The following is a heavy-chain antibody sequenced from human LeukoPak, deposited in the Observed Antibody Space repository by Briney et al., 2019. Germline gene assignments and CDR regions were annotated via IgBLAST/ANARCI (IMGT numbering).Heavy chain of an antibody. D-gene: IGHD3-22*01. Sequence: GGSLRLSSAAPGFTFSSYAMSWVRQAPGKRLEWVSPISGSGGSTYYADSEKGRFTISRDNSKNTLYLQMNSLRAEDTGVYYCAKDESPYYDSSGYYGYWGQGTLVTVSS. CDR2: ISGSGGST. V-gene: IGHV3-23*01. J-gene: IGHJ4*02. CDR3: AKDESPYYDSSGYYGY. CDR1: GFTFSSYA.